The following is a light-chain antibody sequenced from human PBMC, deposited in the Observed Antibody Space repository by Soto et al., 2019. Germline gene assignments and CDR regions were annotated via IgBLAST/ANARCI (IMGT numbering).Light chain of an antibody. J-gene: IGLJ2*01. V-gene: IGLV2-14*01. CDR2: DVS. CDR3: SSYTSYSSTLI. Sequence: QSALTQPASVSGSPGQSITISCTGTSSDVGGYNYVSWYQQHPGKAPKLMIYDVSNRPSGVSNRFSGSKSGNTASLTISGLQAEDEADYYCSSYTSYSSTLIFGGGTKLTVL. CDR1: SSDVGGYNY.